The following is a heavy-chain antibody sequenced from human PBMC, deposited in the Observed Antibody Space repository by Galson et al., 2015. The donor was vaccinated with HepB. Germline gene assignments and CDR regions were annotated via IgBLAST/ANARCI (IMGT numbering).Heavy chain of an antibody. CDR3: AKDRGIILVRGVIHGMDV. CDR2: ISWNSGII. J-gene: IGHJ6*02. V-gene: IGHV3-9*01. Sequence: SLRLSCAASGFTFGDYAMHWVRQASGKGLEWVSGISWNSGIIGYADSVKGRFTISRDNAKNSLYLQMNSLRAEDTALYYCAKDRGIILVRGVIHGMDVWGQGTTVIVSS. D-gene: IGHD3-10*01. CDR1: GFTFGDYA.